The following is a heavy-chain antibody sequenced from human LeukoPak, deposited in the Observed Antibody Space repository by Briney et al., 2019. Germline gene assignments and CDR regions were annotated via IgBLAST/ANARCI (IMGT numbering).Heavy chain of an antibody. J-gene: IGHJ4*02. D-gene: IGHD2-21*02. CDR3: ARMFVVVTAEHFDY. V-gene: IGHV4-39*01. CDR2: VSYSGNT. Sequence: SETLSLTCTVSGGSITSGSYSWAWIRQPPGKGLEWIGTVSYSGNTHFNPSLKSRVTISVDKSKNQFSLNLISVTAADTALYYCARMFVVVTAEHFDYWAQGTLVTVSS. CDR1: GGSITSGSYS.